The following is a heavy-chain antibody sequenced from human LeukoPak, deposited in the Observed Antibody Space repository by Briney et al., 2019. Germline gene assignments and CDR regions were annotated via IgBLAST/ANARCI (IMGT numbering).Heavy chain of an antibody. J-gene: IGHJ3*02. Sequence: GESLRLSCAASGFTFSRYWIHWVRQAPGKGLVWVSRINSDGSSTSYADSVKGRFTISRDNAKNTLYLQMNSLRAEDTAVYYCARDRSGYYTCDIWGQGTMVTVSS. D-gene: IGHD3-3*01. CDR1: GFTFSRYW. CDR3: ARDRSGYYTCDI. V-gene: IGHV3-74*01. CDR2: INSDGSST.